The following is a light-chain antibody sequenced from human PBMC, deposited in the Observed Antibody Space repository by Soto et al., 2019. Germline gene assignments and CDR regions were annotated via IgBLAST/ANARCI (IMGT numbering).Light chain of an antibody. V-gene: IGKV1-5*03. CDR1: QSISGR. CDR2: KAS. J-gene: IGKJ5*01. Sequence: IQLTQSPSSLSASVGDRVTITCRASQSISGRLAWYQQKPGKAPKLLIYKASSLESGVPSRFSGSGSGTEFTLTISSLQPDDFATYYCQQYNSYLYTFGQGTRLEIK. CDR3: QQYNSYLYT.